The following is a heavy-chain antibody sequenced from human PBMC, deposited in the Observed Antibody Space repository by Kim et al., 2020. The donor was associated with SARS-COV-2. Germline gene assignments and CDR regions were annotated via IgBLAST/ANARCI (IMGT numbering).Heavy chain of an antibody. V-gene: IGHV3-64D*09. CDR1: RFTFSSYA. J-gene: IGHJ2*01. Sequence: GGSLRLSCAASRFTFSSYAMLWVRQAPGKGLEYVSTISGNGGSTYYADSVKGRFTISRDNSKNTVYLQMSSLRTEDTAVYYCVKVNYDPVWWSYPPHWYFERWSRGTLYTVPS. D-gene: IGHD3-16*02. CDR3: VKVNYDPVWWSYPPHWYFER. CDR2: ISGNGGST.